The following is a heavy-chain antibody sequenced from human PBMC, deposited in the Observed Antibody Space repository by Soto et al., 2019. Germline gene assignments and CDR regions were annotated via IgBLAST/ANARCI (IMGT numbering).Heavy chain of an antibody. D-gene: IGHD3-10*01. CDR1: GDSISSSNYY. V-gene: IGHV4-39*01. J-gene: IGHJ4*02. Sequence: PSETLSLTCTVSGDSISSSNYYWGWIRQPPGKGLEWIGSMYNGGSTYYNPSLKSRVTISVDTSKNQFSLELSSVTAADTAVYYCARRPLSRRDLDHWGQGTLVTVSS. CDR2: MYNGGST. CDR3: ARRPLSRRDLDH.